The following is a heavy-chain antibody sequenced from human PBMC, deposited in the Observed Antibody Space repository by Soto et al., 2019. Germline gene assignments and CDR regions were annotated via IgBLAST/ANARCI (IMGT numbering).Heavy chain of an antibody. D-gene: IGHD4-17*01. J-gene: IGHJ4*02. CDR1: GSSISPYY. CDR3: ARVGGYYGDYPNFDY. CDR2: IYYSGST. Sequence: SETLSLTCTVSGSSISPYYWTWIRQPPGKGLEWIGNIYYSGSTNYKPSLKSRVTISVATSKKQLFLRLSSVTAADTAVYYCARVGGYYGDYPNFDYWGQGTLVTVSS. V-gene: IGHV4-59*01.